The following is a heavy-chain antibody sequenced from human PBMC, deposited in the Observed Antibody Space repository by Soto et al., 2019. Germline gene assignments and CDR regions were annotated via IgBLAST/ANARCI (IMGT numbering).Heavy chain of an antibody. CDR2: IYHSGST. CDR3: ARRYSSRFDY. CDR1: GGSISSGGYS. J-gene: IGHJ4*02. Sequence: SETLSLTCAVSGGSISSGGYSWSWIRQPPGKGLEWIGYIYHSGSTYYNPSLKSRVTISVDTSKNQFSLKLSSVTAADTAVYYCARRYSSRFDYWGQGTPVTVSS. D-gene: IGHD6-13*01. V-gene: IGHV4-30-2*01.